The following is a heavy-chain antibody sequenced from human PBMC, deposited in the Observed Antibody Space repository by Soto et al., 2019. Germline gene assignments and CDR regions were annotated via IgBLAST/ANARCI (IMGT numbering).Heavy chain of an antibody. CDR3: AKSMAVAFPGFYGLDV. CDR1: GFTFSIFG. Sequence: QVQLVESGGGVVQPGRSLRLSCAASGFTFSIFGMHWVRQAPGKGLEWVAVISYDGSRTYYRDSVKGQFTISRDSSKNTLYLQMNSLRAEDTAVYYCAKSMAVAFPGFYGLDVWGQGTTVTVSS. CDR2: ISYDGSRT. J-gene: IGHJ6*02. V-gene: IGHV3-30*18. D-gene: IGHD6-19*01.